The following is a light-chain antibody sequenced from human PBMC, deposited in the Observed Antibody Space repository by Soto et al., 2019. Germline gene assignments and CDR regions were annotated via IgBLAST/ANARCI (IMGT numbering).Light chain of an antibody. CDR2: GNS. Sequence: QSVLTQPPSVSGAPGQRVTISCTGSSSNIGAGYDVHWYQQLPGTAPKLLIYGNSNRPSGVPDRFSGSKSGTSASLAITWLQAEDEADYYCQSYDSSLRVVGVGTTLTVL. J-gene: IGLJ2*01. CDR1: SSNIGAGYD. V-gene: IGLV1-40*01. CDR3: QSYDSSLRV.